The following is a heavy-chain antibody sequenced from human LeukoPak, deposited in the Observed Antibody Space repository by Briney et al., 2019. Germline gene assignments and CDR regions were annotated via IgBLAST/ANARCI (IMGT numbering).Heavy chain of an antibody. CDR3: AATLRYFDWLFPGGPDRYYYGMDV. Sequence: ASVKVSCKASGFTFTSSAMQWVRQARGQRLEWIGWIVVGSGNTNYAQKFQERVTITRDMPTSTAYMELSSLRSEDTAVYYCAATLRYFDWLFPGGPDRYYYGMDVWGQGTTVTVSS. CDR1: GFTFTSSA. CDR2: IVVGSGNT. J-gene: IGHJ6*02. V-gene: IGHV1-58*02. D-gene: IGHD3-9*01.